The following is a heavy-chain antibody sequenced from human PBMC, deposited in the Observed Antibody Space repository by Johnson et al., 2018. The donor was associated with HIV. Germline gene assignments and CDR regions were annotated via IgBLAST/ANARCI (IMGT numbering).Heavy chain of an antibody. V-gene: IGHV3-30*02. Sequence: QVQLVESGGGVVQPGGSLRLSCAASGFTFRSYGMHWVRQAPGKGLAWVAFIRYDGSNKYYADSVKGRFTISRDNSKNTLYLQMNSLRAEDTAVYYCAYPREGSSWSNDAFDIWGQGTMVTVSS. J-gene: IGHJ3*02. CDR1: GFTFRSYG. CDR2: IRYDGSNK. CDR3: AYPREGSSWSNDAFDI. D-gene: IGHD6-13*01.